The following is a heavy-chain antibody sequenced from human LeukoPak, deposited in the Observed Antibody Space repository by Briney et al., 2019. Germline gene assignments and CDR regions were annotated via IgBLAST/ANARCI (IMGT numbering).Heavy chain of an antibody. V-gene: IGHV3-15*01. CDR3: VTDGGLLPYYFTY. CDR1: GYIFPNSC. Sequence: PGGSLKLSCTASGYIFPNSCMHWGRQPPGKRQELDGRIKNKNSGRTTNYIAPVKGRFTISRDDSRNTLYLEMDSLKTEDTAVYYCVTDGGLLPYYFTYWGQGTLVTVSS. CDR2: IKNKNSGRTT. J-gene: IGHJ1*01. D-gene: IGHD3-10*01.